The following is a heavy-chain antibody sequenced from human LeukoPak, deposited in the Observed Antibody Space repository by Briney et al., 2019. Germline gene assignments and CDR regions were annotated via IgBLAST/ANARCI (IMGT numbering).Heavy chain of an antibody. V-gene: IGHV3-11*01. Sequence: GGSLRLSCAASGFTFSDYYMSWIRQAPGKGLEWVSYISSSGSTIYYADSVKGRFTISRDNAKNSLYLQMNSLRAEDTAVYYCARARRNFKYYYDSSGYYYFKYWGQGTLVTVSS. CDR1: GFTFSDYY. CDR2: ISSSGSTI. CDR3: ARARRNFKYYYDSSGYYYFKY. J-gene: IGHJ4*02. D-gene: IGHD3-22*01.